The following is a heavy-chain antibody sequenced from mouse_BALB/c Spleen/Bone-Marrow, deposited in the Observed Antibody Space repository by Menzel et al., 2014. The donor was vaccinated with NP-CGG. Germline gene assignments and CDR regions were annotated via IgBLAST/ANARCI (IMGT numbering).Heavy chain of an antibody. D-gene: IGHD2-1*01. CDR1: GYTFTSYW. V-gene: IGHV1S81*02. J-gene: IGHJ2*01. CDR3: ARCYYGNYFDY. CDR2: INPSNGRT. Sequence: VQLKQSGAELVKPGASVKLSCKASGYTFTSYWMHWVKQRPGQGLEWIGEINPSNGRTNYNEKFKSKATLTVDKSSSTAHMQLSSLTSEDSAVYYCARCYYGNYFDYWGQGTTLTVSS.